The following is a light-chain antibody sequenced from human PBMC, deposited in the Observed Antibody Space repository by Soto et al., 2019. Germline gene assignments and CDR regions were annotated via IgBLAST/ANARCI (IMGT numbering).Light chain of an antibody. V-gene: IGLV2-14*01. CDR1: SSDVGGYNY. CDR2: EVS. Sequence: QSALTQPASVSGSSGQSITISCTGTSSDVGGYNYVSWYQQHPGKAPKLRIYEVSNRPSGVSNRFSGSKSGNTASLPISGLQAEDEADYYCSSYTSSSSVYVFGTGTQLTVL. CDR3: SSYTSSSSVYV. J-gene: IGLJ1*01.